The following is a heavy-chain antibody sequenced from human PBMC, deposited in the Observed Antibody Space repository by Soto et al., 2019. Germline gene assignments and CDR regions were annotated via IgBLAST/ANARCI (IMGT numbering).Heavy chain of an antibody. CDR2: ILPVLGIT. CDR3: AIPNNPTIDPGINIFDY. J-gene: IGHJ4*02. V-gene: IGHV1-69*02. Sequence: QVHLVQSGAEVKKPGSSVKVSCKASGGTFSTFTITWLRQAPGQGLEWMGRILPVLGITNYAQKFQGRVTITADKATSTAYMELSSLRSEDTAVFYCAIPNNPTIDPGINIFDYWGQGTLVTVSP. CDR1: GGTFSTFT. D-gene: IGHD1-1*01.